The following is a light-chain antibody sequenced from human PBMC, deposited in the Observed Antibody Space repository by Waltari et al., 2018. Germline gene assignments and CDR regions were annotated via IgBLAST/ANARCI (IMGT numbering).Light chain of an antibody. CDR2: GAS. Sequence: SCRASQGVTNYLAWYQQKPGQAPRVLIYGASNRATGVPSRFSGSGSGTDFTLTISSLEPEDFAVYYCQQRSNWPRTFGQGTKVEVK. CDR3: QQRSNWPRT. CDR1: QGVTNY. J-gene: IGKJ1*01. V-gene: IGKV3-11*01.